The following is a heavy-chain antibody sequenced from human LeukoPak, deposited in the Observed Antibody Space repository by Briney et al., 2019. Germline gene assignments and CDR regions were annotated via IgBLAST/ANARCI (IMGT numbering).Heavy chain of an antibody. J-gene: IGHJ3*02. CDR2: IYPGGSDT. CDR3: ARWGDTAMVRNAFDI. CDR1: GYSFTSYW. D-gene: IGHD5-18*01. V-gene: IGHV5-51*01. Sequence: GESLKISCKGSGYSFTSYWIGWVRQMPGKGLEWMGIIYPGGSDTRYSPSFQGQVTISADKSISTAYLQWSSLKASDTAMYYCARWGDTAMVRNAFDIWGQGTMVAVSS.